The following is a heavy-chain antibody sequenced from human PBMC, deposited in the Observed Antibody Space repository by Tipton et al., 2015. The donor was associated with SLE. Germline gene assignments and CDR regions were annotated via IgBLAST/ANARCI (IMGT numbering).Heavy chain of an antibody. V-gene: IGHV4-39*07. CDR3: ARGTYSSGWSDAFDI. CDR2: INHSGST. Sequence: TLSLTCTVSGGSISSSSYHWSWIRQPPGKGLEWIGEINHSGSTNYNPSLKSRVTISVDTSKNQFSLKLSSVTAADTAVYYCARGTYSSGWSDAFDIWGQGTMVTVSS. J-gene: IGHJ3*02. CDR1: GGSISSSSYH. D-gene: IGHD6-19*01.